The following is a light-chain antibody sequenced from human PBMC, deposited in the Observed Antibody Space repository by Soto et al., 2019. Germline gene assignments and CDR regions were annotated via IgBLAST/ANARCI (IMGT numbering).Light chain of an antibody. V-gene: IGLV2-14*03. CDR3: SSHSTSNTLV. CDR1: SRDVGGYDY. Sequence: QSALTQPASVSGSPGQSITISCTGTSRDVGGYDYVSWYQQYPGKAPKLMIYDVTNRPSGVSNRFSGSKSGNTASLTISGLQAEDEADYYCSSHSTSNTLVFGGGTKLTVL. CDR2: DVT. J-gene: IGLJ2*01.